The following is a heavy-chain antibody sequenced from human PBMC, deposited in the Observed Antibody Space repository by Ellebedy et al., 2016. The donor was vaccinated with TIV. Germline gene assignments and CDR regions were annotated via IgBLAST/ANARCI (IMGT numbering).Heavy chain of an antibody. CDR2: MYHSGST. CDR1: GSSISSGYY. Sequence: MPSETLSLTCSVSGSSISSGYYWGWIRQPPGRGLEWIGSMYHSGSTYYSPSLKSRVTISVDTSKNQLSLRLRSVTAADTAVYYCARGAYPFYWYGMDVWGQGTTVTVSS. J-gene: IGHJ6*02. V-gene: IGHV4-38-2*02. CDR3: ARGAYPFYWYGMDV.